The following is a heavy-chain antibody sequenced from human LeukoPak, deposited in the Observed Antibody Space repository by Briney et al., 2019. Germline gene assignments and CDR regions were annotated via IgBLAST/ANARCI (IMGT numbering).Heavy chain of an antibody. V-gene: IGHV3-43*02. J-gene: IGHJ4*02. D-gene: IGHD3-22*01. CDR2: ISGDGVTT. CDR1: GFTFHDYA. Sequence: GGSLRLSCAASGFTFHDYAMYWVRQAPGKGLDWVSLISGDGVTTSSADSVTGRFTISRDDSKNSLYLQMNSLRTEDTALYYCAKGAPNDSYYSPFDYWGQGTLVTVSS. CDR3: AKGAPNDSYYSPFDY.